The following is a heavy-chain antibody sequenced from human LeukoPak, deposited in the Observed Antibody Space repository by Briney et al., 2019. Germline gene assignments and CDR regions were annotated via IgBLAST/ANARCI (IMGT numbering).Heavy chain of an antibody. Sequence: ASVKVSCKASGYTFTSNDINWVRQATGQGLEWMGWLNPNSGNTNYAQKFQGRVTMSTDTSTSTAYMELRSLRFDDTAIYYCVKDWHILTGRNCFDPWGQGTLVTVSS. CDR3: VKDWHILTGRNCFDP. J-gene: IGHJ5*02. D-gene: IGHD3-9*01. V-gene: IGHV1-8*01. CDR2: LNPNSGNT. CDR1: GYTFTSND.